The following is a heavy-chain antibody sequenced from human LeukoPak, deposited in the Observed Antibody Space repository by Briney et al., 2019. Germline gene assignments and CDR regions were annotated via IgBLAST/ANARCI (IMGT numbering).Heavy chain of an antibody. CDR3: ARAKAAGSYDF. J-gene: IGHJ4*02. Sequence: SETLSLTCSVSGSSIGRHYWTWIRQPPGKGLEWIGYTHFSGSSNYNPSLKSRATTSLDGAKNQISLTLTSVTAADTAVYFCARAKAAGSYDFWGQGTLVTVSS. D-gene: IGHD6-13*01. CDR2: THFSGSS. CDR1: GSSIGRHY. V-gene: IGHV4-59*11.